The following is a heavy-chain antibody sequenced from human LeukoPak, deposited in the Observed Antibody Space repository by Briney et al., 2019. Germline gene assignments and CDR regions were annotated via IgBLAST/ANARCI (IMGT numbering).Heavy chain of an antibody. D-gene: IGHD4-17*01. CDR1: GFTFSDST. CDR3: ARDLPYGDYFDY. CDR2: IRTKANNYAT. V-gene: IGHV3-73*01. Sequence: GGSLKLSCAASGFTFSDSTMHWVRQTSGKGPECVGRIRTKANNYATDYAASVKGRFTISRDNAKNSLYLQMNSLRAEDTAVYYCARDLPYGDYFDYWGQGTLVTVSS. J-gene: IGHJ4*02.